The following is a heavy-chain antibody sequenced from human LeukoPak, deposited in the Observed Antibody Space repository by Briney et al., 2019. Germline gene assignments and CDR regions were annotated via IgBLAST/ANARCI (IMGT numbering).Heavy chain of an antibody. V-gene: IGHV1-69*01. Sequence: ASVKVSCKASGGTFSSYAISWVRQAPGQGLEWMGGIIPIFGTANYAQKFQGRVTITADESTSTAYMELSSLRSEDTAVYYCARSGCSSTSCYVAASDIWGQGTMVTVSS. CDR3: ARSGCSSTSCYVAASDI. CDR2: IIPIFGTA. CDR1: GGTFSSYA. D-gene: IGHD2-2*01. J-gene: IGHJ3*02.